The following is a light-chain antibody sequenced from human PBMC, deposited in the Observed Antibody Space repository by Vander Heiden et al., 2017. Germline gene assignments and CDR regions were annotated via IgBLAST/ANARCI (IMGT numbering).Light chain of an antibody. V-gene: IGLV3-21*03. CDR3: QVWDSSSDHVV. CDR2: DDS. J-gene: IGLJ2*01. CDR1: NMGSKS. Sequence: SYVLTQPPSGTVAPGKTARITWGGNNMGSKSVHWYQQKPGQAPVLVVYDDSDRPSGIPERFSGSNSGNTATLTISRVEAGDEADYYCQVWDSSSDHVVFGGGAKLTVL.